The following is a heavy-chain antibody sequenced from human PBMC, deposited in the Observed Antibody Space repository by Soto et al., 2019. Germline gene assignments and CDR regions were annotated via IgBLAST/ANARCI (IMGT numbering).Heavy chain of an antibody. J-gene: IGHJ4*02. Sequence: SLRLSCAASGFTFSSYGMHWVRQAPGKGLEWVAAIWYDGSNKYYADSVKGRFTISRDNSKNTLYLQMNSLRAEDTAAYYCARGSTWVAMVRGVIDYCGQGVLVTVCS. D-gene: IGHD3-10*01. V-gene: IGHV3-33*01. CDR1: GFTFSSYG. CDR3: ARGSTWVAMVRGVIDY. CDR2: IWYDGSNK.